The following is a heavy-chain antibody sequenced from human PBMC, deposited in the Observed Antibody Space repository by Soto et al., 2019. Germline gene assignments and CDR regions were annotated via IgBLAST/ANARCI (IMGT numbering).Heavy chain of an antibody. V-gene: IGHV1-8*01. Sequence: ASVKVSCKASGYTFTSYDINWVRQATGQGLEWMGWMNPNSGNTGYAQKFQGRVTMTRNTSISTAYMELSSLRSEDTAVYYCARGLGYCSSTSCYAGYYYYMDVWSKGTTVTVSS. D-gene: IGHD2-2*01. J-gene: IGHJ6*03. CDR3: ARGLGYCSSTSCYAGYYYYMDV. CDR1: GYTFTSYD. CDR2: MNPNSGNT.